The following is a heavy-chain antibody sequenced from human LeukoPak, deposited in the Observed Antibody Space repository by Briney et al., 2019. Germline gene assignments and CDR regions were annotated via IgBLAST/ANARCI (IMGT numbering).Heavy chain of an antibody. Sequence: GSLRLSCAASGFTFSSYWMHWVRQAPGKGLVWVSRINSDGSSTSYADSVKGRFTISRDNAKNTLYLQMNSLRAEDTAVYYCARGGRFLEWLLYPHYYYMDVWGKGTTVTVSS. D-gene: IGHD3-3*01. CDR3: ARGGRFLEWLLYPHYYYMDV. J-gene: IGHJ6*03. V-gene: IGHV3-74*01. CDR1: GFTFSSYW. CDR2: INSDGSST.